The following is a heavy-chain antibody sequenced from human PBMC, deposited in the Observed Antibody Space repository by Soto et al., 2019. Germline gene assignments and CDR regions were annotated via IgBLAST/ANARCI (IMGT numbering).Heavy chain of an antibody. CDR1: GYNFMPYG. CDR3: ARDLDPSGSYFTDY. Sequence: ASVKVSCKASGYNFMPYGVNWVRQAPGQGLEWMGWISPWKGNTNYAQSFQGRVTMTTDTSTSTAYMELRSLTSDDTAVYYCARDLDPSGSYFTDYCGPGTLVTVSS. V-gene: IGHV1-18*04. D-gene: IGHD1-26*01. CDR2: ISPWKGNT. J-gene: IGHJ4*02.